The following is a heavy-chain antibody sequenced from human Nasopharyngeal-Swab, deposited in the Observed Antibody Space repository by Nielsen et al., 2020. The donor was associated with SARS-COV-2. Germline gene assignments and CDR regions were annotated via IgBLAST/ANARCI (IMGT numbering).Heavy chain of an antibody. D-gene: IGHD6-13*01. CDR2: FYSSGNT. Sequence: GEALKISCAASGFTVSNNYMSWVRQAPGKGLEWVSVFYSSGNTYYADSVKGRFTISRDISKNTLYLQMNSLRAEDTVVYYCARSPYSINWYYFDYWGQGTLVTVSS. J-gene: IGHJ4*02. CDR1: GFTVSNNY. V-gene: IGHV3-66*01. CDR3: ARSPYSINWYYFDY.